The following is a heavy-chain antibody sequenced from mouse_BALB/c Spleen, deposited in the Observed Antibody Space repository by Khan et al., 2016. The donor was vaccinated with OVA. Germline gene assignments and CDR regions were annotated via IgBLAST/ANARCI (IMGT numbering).Heavy chain of an antibody. D-gene: IGHD2-10*01. CDR1: GFSLTNYG. Sequence: QVQLKQSGPALVAPSQSLSITCTISGFSLTNYGVHWVRQPPGKGLEWLVVIWSDGSTTYNSALKSRLSISKDNSKCPVSLKMNSLQTDDTAMYYCARQPYYHYYIMDYWGQGTSVTVSS. CDR2: IWSDGST. CDR3: ARQPYYHYYIMDY. V-gene: IGHV2-6-1*01. J-gene: IGHJ4*01.